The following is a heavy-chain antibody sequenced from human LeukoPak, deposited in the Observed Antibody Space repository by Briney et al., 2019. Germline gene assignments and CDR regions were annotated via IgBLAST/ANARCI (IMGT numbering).Heavy chain of an antibody. Sequence: GSLRLSCAASGFTFSSYSMNWVRQAPGKGLEWIGYIYYSGSTNYNPSLKSRVTISVDTSKNQFSLKLSSVTAADTAVYYCARDRVRGNSNPFFDYWGQGTLVTVSS. CDR1: GFTFSSYS. J-gene: IGHJ4*02. D-gene: IGHD4-11*01. CDR3: ARDRVRGNSNPFFDY. V-gene: IGHV4-59*01. CDR2: IYYSGST.